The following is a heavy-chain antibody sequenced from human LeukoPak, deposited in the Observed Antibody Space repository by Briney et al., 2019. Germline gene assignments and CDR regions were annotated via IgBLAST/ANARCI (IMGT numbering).Heavy chain of an antibody. D-gene: IGHD3-22*01. V-gene: IGHV3-23*01. Sequence: TGGSLRLSCAASGFTFSSYAMTWVCQAPGKGLGRVSVVSGSGDKTYYADSVKDRFTISRDNSQNTLSLQMKSLTAEDTAIYYCAKWIYYYDSSGDYWGQGTLVTVSS. CDR2: VSGSGDKT. CDR3: AKWIYYYDSSGDY. J-gene: IGHJ4*02. CDR1: GFTFSSYA.